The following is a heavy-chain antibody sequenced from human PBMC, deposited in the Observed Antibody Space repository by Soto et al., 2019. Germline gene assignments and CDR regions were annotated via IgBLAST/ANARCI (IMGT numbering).Heavy chain of an antibody. D-gene: IGHD3-3*01. J-gene: IGHJ6*02. CDR1: GFTFSSYG. CDR3: AKDLLRIFGVALIPYYYYGMDV. Sequence: GGSLRLSCAASGFTFSSYGMHWVRQAPGKGLEWVAVTSYDGSNKYYADSVKGRFTISRDNSKNTLYLQMNSLRAEDTAVYYCAKDLLRIFGVALIPYYYYGMDVWGQGTTVTVSS. CDR2: TSYDGSNK. V-gene: IGHV3-30*18.